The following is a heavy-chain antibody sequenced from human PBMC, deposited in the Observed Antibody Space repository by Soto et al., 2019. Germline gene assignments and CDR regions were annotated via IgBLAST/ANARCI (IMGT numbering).Heavy chain of an antibody. V-gene: IGHV2-5*02. CDR1: GFSLTTSGVG. CDR3: AHHPYYCLGSYSFDY. Sequence: QITLKESGPTLVRPTQTLTLTCTFSGFSLTTSGVGVGWIRQPPGKALEWLAVIYWDDDKRYSSSLKSRLTITKDTSKNQVVLTTTNMDPVDTATYYCAHHPYYCLGSYSFDYWGQGTLVTVSS. J-gene: IGHJ4*02. D-gene: IGHD3-10*01. CDR2: IYWDDDK.